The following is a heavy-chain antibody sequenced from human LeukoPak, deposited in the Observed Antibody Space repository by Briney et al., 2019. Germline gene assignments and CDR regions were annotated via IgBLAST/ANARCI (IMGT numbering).Heavy chain of an antibody. Sequence: SETLSLTCTVSGGSISSYYWSWIRQPPGKGLVWIGYIYYSGSTNYNPSLKSRVTISVDTSKNQFSLKLSSVTAADTAVYYCARGTYRSYYYGMDVWGQGTTVTVSS. J-gene: IGHJ6*02. CDR1: GGSISSYY. V-gene: IGHV4-59*08. D-gene: IGHD1-14*01. CDR3: ARGTYRSYYYGMDV. CDR2: IYYSGST.